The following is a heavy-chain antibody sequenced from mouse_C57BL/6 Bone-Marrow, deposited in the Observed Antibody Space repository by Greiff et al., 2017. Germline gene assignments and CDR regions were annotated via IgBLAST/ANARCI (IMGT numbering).Heavy chain of an antibody. Sequence: LQQSGAELVRPGSSVKLSCKDSYFDIMASAMHWVKQRPGHGLEWIGSFTMYSDATEYSENFKGKATLTANTSSSTAYMELSSLTSEDSAVYYCARSIGSLYAMDYGGQGTSGTVSS. V-gene: IGHV1-49*01. CDR1: YFDIMASA. J-gene: IGHJ4*01. CDR3: ARSIGSLYAMDY. CDR2: FTMYSDAT. D-gene: IGHD1-1*01.